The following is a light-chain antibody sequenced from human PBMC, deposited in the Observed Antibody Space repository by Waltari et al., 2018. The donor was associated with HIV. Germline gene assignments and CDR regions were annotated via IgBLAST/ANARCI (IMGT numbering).Light chain of an antibody. CDR3: AQETFWGWT. Sequence: VVLTQFPVSLSVSVGQSASISCRSSERLVSADVNTYLSWFQQRPGQSPRRLIYKVSNRDSGVTGKFSGSGAVRDFTLQINRVEAEDVATYYCAQETFWGWTFGPGTKVEI. CDR1: ERLVSADVNTY. V-gene: IGKV2-30*01. J-gene: IGKJ1*01. CDR2: KVS.